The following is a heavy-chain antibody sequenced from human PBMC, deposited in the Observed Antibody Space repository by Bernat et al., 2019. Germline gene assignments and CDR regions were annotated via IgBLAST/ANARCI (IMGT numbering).Heavy chain of an antibody. CDR2: IKSKTDGGTT. V-gene: IGHV3-15*01. J-gene: IGHJ3*02. CDR1: GSTFSNAW. D-gene: IGHD3-16*02. Sequence: EVQLVESGGGLVKPGGSLRLSCAASGSTFSNAWMSWVRQAPGTGLEWVGRIKSKTDGGTTDYAAPVKGRFTISRDDSKNTLYLQMNSLKTEDTAVYYCTTVSGDYSWGSYRSAPDDNAFDIWGQGTMVTVSS. CDR3: TTVSGDYSWGSYRSAPDDNAFDI.